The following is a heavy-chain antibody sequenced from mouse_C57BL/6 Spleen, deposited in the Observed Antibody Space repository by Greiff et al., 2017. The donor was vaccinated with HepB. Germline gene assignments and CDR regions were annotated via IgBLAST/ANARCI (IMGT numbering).Heavy chain of an antibody. CDR3: ASRGGYYGSSRADY. CDR1: GYTFTSYG. D-gene: IGHD1-1*01. Sequence: VQLQQSGAELARPGASVKLSCKASGYTFTSYGISWVKQRTGQGLEWIGEIYPRSGNTYYNEKFKGKATLTADKSSSTAYMELRSLTSEDSAVYFCASRGGYYGSSRADYWGQGTTLTVSS. J-gene: IGHJ2*01. V-gene: IGHV1-81*01. CDR2: IYPRSGNT.